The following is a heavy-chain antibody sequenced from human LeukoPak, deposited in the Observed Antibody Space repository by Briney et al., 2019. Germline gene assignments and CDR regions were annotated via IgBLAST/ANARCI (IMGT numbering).Heavy chain of an antibody. J-gene: IGHJ3*02. D-gene: IGHD6-13*01. CDR1: GYTFTSYD. CDR2: MNPNSGNT. V-gene: IGHV1-8*02. CDR3: ARDGPLAAAGLGGGVI. Sequence: ASVKVPCKASGYTFTSYDINWVRQATGQGLEWMGWMNPNSGNTGYAQKFQGRVTMTRNTSISTAYMELRSLRSDDTAVYYCARDGPLAAAGLGGGVIWGQGTMVTVSS.